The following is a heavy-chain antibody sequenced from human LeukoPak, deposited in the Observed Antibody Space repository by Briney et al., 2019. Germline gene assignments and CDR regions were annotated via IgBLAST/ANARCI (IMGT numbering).Heavy chain of an antibody. D-gene: IGHD3-3*01. J-gene: IGHJ4*02. V-gene: IGHV4-59*01. CDR3: ARAEYDFWSGYPYYFDY. CDR1: GGSISSYY. Sequence: TSSETLSLTCTVSGGSISSYYWSWIRQPPGKGLEWIGYIYYSGSTNYNPSLKSRVTISVDTSKNQFSLKLSSVTAADTAVYYCARAEYDFWSGYPYYFDYWGQGTLVTVSS. CDR2: IYYSGST.